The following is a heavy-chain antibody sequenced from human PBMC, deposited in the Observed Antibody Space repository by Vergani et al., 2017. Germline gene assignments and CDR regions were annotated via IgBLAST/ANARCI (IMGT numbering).Heavy chain of an antibody. CDR1: GGSISSSSYY. CDR3: AYGDNYGTPGGY. V-gene: IGHV4-39*01. J-gene: IGHJ4*02. CDR2: IYYSGST. Sequence: QVQLQESGPGLVKPSETLSLTCTVSGGSISSSSYYWGWIRQPPGKGLEWIGSIYYSGSTYYNPSLQSRVTISVDTSKNQFSLKLSSVTAADTAVYYCAYGDNYGTPGGYWGQGTLVTVSS. D-gene: IGHD4-17*01.